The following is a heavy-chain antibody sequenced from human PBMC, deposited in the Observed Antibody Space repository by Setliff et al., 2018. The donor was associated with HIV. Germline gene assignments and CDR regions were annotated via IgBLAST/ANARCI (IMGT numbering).Heavy chain of an antibody. Sequence: SETLSLTCSVSGGSINRGTYYWTWIRQSAGKGLEWIGYVYYNGNTNNNPSVMGRVTMSIDTSKNQFSLKLRSVTAADTAMYYCARDAPYCSSHSCSVRLFDYWGQGTLVTVSS. V-gene: IGHV4-61*10. D-gene: IGHD2-2*01. CDR1: GGSINRGTYY. CDR3: ARDAPYCSSHSCSVRLFDY. CDR2: VYYNGNT. J-gene: IGHJ4*02.